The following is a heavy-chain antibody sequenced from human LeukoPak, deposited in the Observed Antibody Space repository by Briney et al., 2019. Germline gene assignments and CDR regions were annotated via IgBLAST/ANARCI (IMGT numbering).Heavy chain of an antibody. CDR1: GYTLTNNG. D-gene: IGHD5-18*01. Sequence: ASVKVSCKASGYTLTNNGITWVRQAPGQGLEWMGWISAYTGNTNYAQKLQGRVTMTTDASTSTAYTELRSLRSGDTAVYYCAGYSYGYDAFDIWGQGTMVTVSS. J-gene: IGHJ3*02. CDR3: AGYSYGYDAFDI. CDR2: ISAYTGNT. V-gene: IGHV1-18*01.